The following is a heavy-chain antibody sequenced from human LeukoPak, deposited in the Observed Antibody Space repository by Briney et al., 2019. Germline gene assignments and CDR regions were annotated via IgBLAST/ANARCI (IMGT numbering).Heavy chain of an antibody. V-gene: IGHV3-11*01. CDR3: ARAAVVVAATPYWFDP. CDR2: ISSSGSTI. D-gene: IGHD2-15*01. Sequence: GGSLRLSCAASGFTFSDYYMSWIRQAPGKGLEWVSYISSSGSTIYYADSVKGRFTISRDNSKNSLYLQMNSLRAEDTAVYYCARAAVVVAATPYWFDPWGQGTLVTVSS. CDR1: GFTFSDYY. J-gene: IGHJ5*02.